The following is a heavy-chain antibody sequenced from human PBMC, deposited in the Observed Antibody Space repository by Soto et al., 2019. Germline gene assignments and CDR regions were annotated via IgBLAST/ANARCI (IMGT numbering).Heavy chain of an antibody. J-gene: IGHJ6*02. V-gene: IGHV1-69*12. D-gene: IGHD2-15*01. CDR2: IIPIFGTA. CDR3: ARGSGGSSYYYYGMDV. Sequence: QVQLVQSGAEVKKPGSSVKVSCKASGGTFSSYAINWVRQAPGQGLEWMGGIIPIFGTANYAQKFQGRVTITADESTSTANMELSSLRSEDTAVYYCARGSGGSSYYYYGMDVWGQGTTVTVSS. CDR1: GGTFSSYA.